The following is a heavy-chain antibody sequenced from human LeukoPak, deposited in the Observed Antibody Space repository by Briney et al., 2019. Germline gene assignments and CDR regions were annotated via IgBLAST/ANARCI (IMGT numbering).Heavy chain of an antibody. CDR1: GGSISSYY. Sequence: PSETLSLTCTVSGGSISSYYWSWIRQPAGKGLEWIGRIYTSGSTNYNPSLKSRVTISVDKSKSQFSLKLSSVTAADTAVYYCAREYSSGWSAAFDIWGQWISVTFSS. V-gene: IGHV4-4*07. D-gene: IGHD6-19*01. J-gene: IGHJ3*02. CDR2: IYTSGST. CDR3: AREYSSGWSAAFDI.